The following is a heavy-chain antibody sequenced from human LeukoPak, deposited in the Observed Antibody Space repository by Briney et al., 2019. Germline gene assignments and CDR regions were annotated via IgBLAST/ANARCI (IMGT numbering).Heavy chain of an antibody. D-gene: IGHD4-17*01. V-gene: IGHV4-39*07. CDR1: GGSISSSSYY. CDR2: IYYSGST. J-gene: IGHJ4*02. CDR3: ARDEDPDYGDNDDY. Sequence: SETLSLTCTVSGGSISSSSYYWGWIRQPPGKGLEWIGSIYYSGSTYYNPSLKSRVTISVDTSKNQFSLKLSSVTAADTAVYYCARDEDPDYGDNDDYWGQGTLVTVSS.